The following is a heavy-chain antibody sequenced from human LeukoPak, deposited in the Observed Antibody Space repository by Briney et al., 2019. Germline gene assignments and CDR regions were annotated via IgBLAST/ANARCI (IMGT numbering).Heavy chain of an antibody. CDR1: GFTFTNYW. CDR2: INSDGSSA. D-gene: IGHD6-19*01. V-gene: IGHV3-74*01. Sequence: GGSLRLSCAASGFTFTNYWIHWVRHAPGKGLVWVSHINSDGSSATYADSVKGRFTISRDNAKNTVYLQMNSLRAEDTAVYFCVRGGVGCFDYWGQGALVTVSS. CDR3: VRGGVGCFDY. J-gene: IGHJ4*02.